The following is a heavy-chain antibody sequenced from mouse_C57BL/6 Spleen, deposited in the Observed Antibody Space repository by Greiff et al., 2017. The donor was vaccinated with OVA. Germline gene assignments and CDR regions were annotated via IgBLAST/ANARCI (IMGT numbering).Heavy chain of an antibody. CDR1: GYTFTSYW. D-gene: IGHD2-4*01. CDR3: ARYDYDAMYFDV. Sequence: QVQLQQPGAELVRPGTSVKLSCKASGYTFTSYWMHWVKQRPGQGLEWIGVIDPSDSYTNYNQKFKGKATLTVDKSSSTAYMQLSSLTSEDSAVYYCARYDYDAMYFDVWGTGTTVTVSS. CDR2: IDPSDSYT. J-gene: IGHJ1*03. V-gene: IGHV1-59*01.